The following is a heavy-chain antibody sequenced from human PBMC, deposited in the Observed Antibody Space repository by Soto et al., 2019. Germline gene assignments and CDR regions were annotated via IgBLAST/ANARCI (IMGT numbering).Heavy chain of an antibody. CDR3: ARQGFGPLHGLVDV. V-gene: IGHV4-59*08. CDR1: GGSIGSYY. J-gene: IGHJ6*02. D-gene: IGHD3-10*01. Sequence: SETLSLTCTVSGGSIGSYYWSWVRQSPGKRMEWIGYVHHSWGSSYNPSLQSRVAISLDTSKSQFSLKVTSVTAPDTAVYYCARQGFGPLHGLVDVWGQGTTVTVSS. CDR2: VHHSWGS.